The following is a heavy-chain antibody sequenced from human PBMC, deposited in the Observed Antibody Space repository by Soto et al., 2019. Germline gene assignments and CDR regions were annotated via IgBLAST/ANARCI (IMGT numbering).Heavy chain of an antibody. Sequence: ASVKVSCKASGGTFSSYAISWVRQAPGQGLEWMGGIIPILGIANYEQKFQGRVTITADKSTSTAYMELSSLRSEDTAVYYCASGPYDILTGYYDYWGQGTLVTVSS. CDR1: GGTFSSYA. V-gene: IGHV1-69*10. CDR2: IIPILGIA. D-gene: IGHD3-9*01. CDR3: ASGPYDILTGYYDY. J-gene: IGHJ4*02.